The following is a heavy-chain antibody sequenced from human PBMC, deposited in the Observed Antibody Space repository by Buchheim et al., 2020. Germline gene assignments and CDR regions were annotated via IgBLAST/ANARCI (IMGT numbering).Heavy chain of an antibody. D-gene: IGHD3-10*01. CDR2: IRSKAYGGTT. CDR1: GFTFGDYA. J-gene: IGHJ4*02. V-gene: IGHV3-49*03. Sequence: EVQLVESGGGLVQPGRSLRLSCTASGFTFGDYAMSWFRQAPGKGLEWVGFIRSKAYGGTTEYAASVKGRFTISSADSKSIPYLQMNSLKTEDTAVYYCTRDSSLWRGEDYFDYWGQGTL. CDR3: TRDSSLWRGEDYFDY.